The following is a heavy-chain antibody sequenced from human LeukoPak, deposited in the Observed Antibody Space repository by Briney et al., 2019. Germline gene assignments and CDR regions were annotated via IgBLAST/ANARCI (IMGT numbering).Heavy chain of an antibody. D-gene: IGHD2-2*01. J-gene: IGHJ6*03. CDR2: IIPIFGTA. CDR3: ARVPQLYYYYYMDV. CDR1: GYTFTGYY. V-gene: IGHV1-69*06. Sequence: ASVKVSCKASGYTFTGYYMHWVRQAPGQGLEWMGGIIPIFGTANYAQKFQGRVTITADKSTSTAYMELSSLRSEDTAVYYCARVPQLYYYYYMDVWGKGTTVTVSS.